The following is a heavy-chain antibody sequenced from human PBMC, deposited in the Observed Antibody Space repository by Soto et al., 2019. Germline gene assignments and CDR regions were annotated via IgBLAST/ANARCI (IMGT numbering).Heavy chain of an antibody. J-gene: IGHJ6*02. CDR2: IDPSDSYT. CDR1: GYHFTSYW. Sequence: EVQLVQSGAEVKKPGESLRISCKGSGYHFTSYWITWVRQMPGKGLEWMGRIDPSDSYTNYNPSFKGHVTISADTSISTAYLQWSSLEASDTAMYYCARHRDSSIFYYYTMDVWGQGTTVTVSS. V-gene: IGHV5-10-1*03. CDR3: ARHRDSSIFYYYTMDV. D-gene: IGHD3-3*02.